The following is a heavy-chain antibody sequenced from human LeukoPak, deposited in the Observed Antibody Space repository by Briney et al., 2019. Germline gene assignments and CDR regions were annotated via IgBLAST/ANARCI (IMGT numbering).Heavy chain of an antibody. CDR2: INPNSGGT. CDR1: GYTFTGNY. J-gene: IGHJ1*01. V-gene: IGHV1-2*02. D-gene: IGHD3-22*01. CDR3: ARGSHDSSDFESSHP. Sequence: ASVKVSCKASGYTFTGNYMHWVRQAPGQGLEWMGWINPNSGGTNYAQKFQGRVTMTRDTSIGTAYMELNRLRSDDTAVYYCARGSHDSSDFESSHPWGQGPLVTVSS.